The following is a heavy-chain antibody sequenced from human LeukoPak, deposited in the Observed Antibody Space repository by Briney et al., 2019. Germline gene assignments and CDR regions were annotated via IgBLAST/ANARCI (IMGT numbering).Heavy chain of an antibody. CDR1: GGSISNSTNF. J-gene: IGHJ4*02. CDR3: ARTLHGSSDH. V-gene: IGHV4-39*07. CDR2: LYHSGRT. D-gene: IGHD6-6*01. Sequence: PSGTLSLTCTVSGGSISNSTNFWGWIRQPPGKEMEWIGSLYHSGRTYYNPSLESRVTISVDTSKNQFSLKLSSVTAADTAVYYCARTLHGSSDHWGQGTLVTVSS.